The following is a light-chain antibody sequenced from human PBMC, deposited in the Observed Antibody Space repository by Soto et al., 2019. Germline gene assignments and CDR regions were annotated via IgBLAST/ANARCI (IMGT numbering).Light chain of an antibody. Sequence: QSVLTQPASVSGSPGQSITISCTGTSSDVGGYNYVSWYQQHPGKAPKLMIYEVINRPSGVSNRFSGSKSGNTASLTISGIQAEDEADYYCSSYTSSSTWVFGGGTKLTVL. CDR2: EVI. V-gene: IGLV2-14*01. CDR3: SSYTSSSTWV. J-gene: IGLJ3*02. CDR1: SSDVGGYNY.